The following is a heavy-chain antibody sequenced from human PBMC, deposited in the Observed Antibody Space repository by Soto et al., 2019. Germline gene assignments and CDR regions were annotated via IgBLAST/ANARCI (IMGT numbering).Heavy chain of an antibody. CDR2: IWDDGSNK. CDR3: ARDGQSLAPYALDV. CDR1: GFTFRSHA. Sequence: QVQVVESGGGVVQPGRSLRLSCTASGFTFRSHAMHWVRQAPGKGLEWVAQIWDDGSNKYYADSVKGRFIISRDNSKNTLYVQMDSLRVEDKAVYYCARDGQSLAPYALDVWGQGTSVTVS. D-gene: IGHD6-19*01. V-gene: IGHV3-33*01. J-gene: IGHJ6*02.